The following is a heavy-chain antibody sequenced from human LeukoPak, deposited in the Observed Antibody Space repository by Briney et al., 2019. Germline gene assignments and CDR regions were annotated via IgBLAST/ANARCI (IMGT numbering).Heavy chain of an antibody. CDR1: SGSISSYY. V-gene: IGHV4-4*07. CDR3: ARDGSGYSSSWYQPHYYGMDV. Sequence: PSETLSLTCTVSSGSISSYYWSWIRQPAGKGLEWIGRILTSGSTNYNPSLQSRVTMSVDTSKNQFSLKLNSMTAADTAVYYCARDGSGYSSSWYQPHYYGMDVWGQGTAVTVSS. CDR2: ILTSGST. D-gene: IGHD6-13*01. J-gene: IGHJ6*02.